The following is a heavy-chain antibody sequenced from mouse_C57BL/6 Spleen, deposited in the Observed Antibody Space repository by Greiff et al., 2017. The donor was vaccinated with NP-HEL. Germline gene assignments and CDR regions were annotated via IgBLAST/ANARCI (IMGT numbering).Heavy chain of an antibody. D-gene: IGHD4-1*01. CDR3: ARETETVYFDV. J-gene: IGHJ1*03. Sequence: EVMLVESGGGLVKPGGSLKLSCAASGFTFSSYAMSWVRQTPEKRLEWVATLSDGGSYTYYPDNVKGRFTISRDNAKINLYLQMSHLKSEDTAMYYCARETETVYFDVWGTGTTVTVSS. CDR1: GFTFSSYA. CDR2: LSDGGSYT. V-gene: IGHV5-4*01.